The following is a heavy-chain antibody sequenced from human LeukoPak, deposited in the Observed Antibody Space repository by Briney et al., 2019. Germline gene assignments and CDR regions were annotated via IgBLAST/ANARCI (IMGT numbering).Heavy chain of an antibody. V-gene: IGHV4-39*07. CDR3: AREGYSYGYVDY. J-gene: IGHJ4*02. CDR2: IHYSGST. Sequence: SETLSLTCTVSGGSISSSSYYWGWIRQPPGKGLEWIGSIHYSGSTYYNPSLKSRVTISVDTSKNQFSLKLSSVTAADTAVYYCAREGYSYGYVDYWGQGTLVTVSS. D-gene: IGHD5-18*01. CDR1: GGSISSSSYY.